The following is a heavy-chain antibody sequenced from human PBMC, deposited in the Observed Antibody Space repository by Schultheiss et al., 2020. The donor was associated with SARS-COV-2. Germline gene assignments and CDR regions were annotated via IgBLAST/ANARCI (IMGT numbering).Heavy chain of an antibody. V-gene: IGHV4-4*02. J-gene: IGHJ4*02. Sequence: SETLSLTCAVSGGSISSSNWWSWVRQPPGKGLEWIGEIYHSGSTNYNPSLKSRVTISVDTSKNQFSLKLSSVTAADTAVYYCARATYHDFWSGYYSYYFDYWGQGTLVTVSS. D-gene: IGHD3-3*01. CDR3: ARATYHDFWSGYYSYYFDY. CDR1: GGSISSSNW. CDR2: IYHSGST.